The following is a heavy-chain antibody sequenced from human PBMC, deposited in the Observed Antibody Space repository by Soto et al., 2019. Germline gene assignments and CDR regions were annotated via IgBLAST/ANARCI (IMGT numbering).Heavy chain of an antibody. CDR3: ARGTYSYDSSGYAWFDP. D-gene: IGHD3-22*01. CDR1: GGSISSGFYY. Sequence: QVQLQESGPGLVKPSQTLSLTCTVSGGSISSGFYYWSWIRQHPGKGLEWIGYIYYSGSTYCNPSLKRRITLSVNTSKNQFSLKLSSVTAADTAVYYCARGTYSYDSSGYAWFDPWGQGTLVTVSS. CDR2: IYYSGST. J-gene: IGHJ5*02. V-gene: IGHV4-31*03.